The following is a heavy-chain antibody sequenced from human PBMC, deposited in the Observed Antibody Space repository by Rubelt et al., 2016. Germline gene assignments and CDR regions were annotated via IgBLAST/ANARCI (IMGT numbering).Heavy chain of an antibody. Sequence: QVQLVQSGAEVKKPGSSVKVSCKASGGTFSSYAISWVRQAPGQGLEWMGRIIPILGIANYAQKFQGRVTITADKSTGTAYMELSSLRSEETAVYYCARDQGYCSGGSCYPGNYYYYGMDVWGQGTTVTVSS. J-gene: IGHJ6*02. D-gene: IGHD2-15*01. CDR1: GGTFSSYA. V-gene: IGHV1-69*04. CDR3: ARDQGYCSGGSCYPGNYYYYGMDV. CDR2: IIPILGIA.